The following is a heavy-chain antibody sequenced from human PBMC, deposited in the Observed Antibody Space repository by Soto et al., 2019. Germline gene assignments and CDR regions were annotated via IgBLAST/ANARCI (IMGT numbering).Heavy chain of an antibody. V-gene: IGHV1-46*03. CDR1: GYTFSSYY. CDR2: INPSGGNT. J-gene: IGHJ4*02. CDR3: ARASVSGRRFDY. Sequence: QVQLEQSGAEVKKPGASVKVSCKASGYTFSSYYMHWVRQAPGQGLEWMGVINPSGGNTNYAQKLQGRVTMTRDTSTTTVYVELNSLTSEDTAAYYCARASVSGRRFDYWGQGTLVTVSS. D-gene: IGHD6-19*01.